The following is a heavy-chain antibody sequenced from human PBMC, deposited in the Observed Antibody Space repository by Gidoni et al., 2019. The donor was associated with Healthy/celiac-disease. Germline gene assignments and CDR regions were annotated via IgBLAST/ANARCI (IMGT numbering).Heavy chain of an antibody. CDR2: ISSSSSYI. CDR1: GFTFSSYS. V-gene: IGHV3-21*01. D-gene: IGHD6-6*01. Sequence: EVQLVESGGGLVKPGGSLRLSCAASGFTFSSYSMNWVRQAPGKGLEWVSSISSSSSYIYYADSVKGRFTISRDNAKNSLYLQMNSLRAEDTAVYYCARDPWEGRGSSSIWGQGTLVTVSS. J-gene: IGHJ4*02. CDR3: ARDPWEGRGSSSI.